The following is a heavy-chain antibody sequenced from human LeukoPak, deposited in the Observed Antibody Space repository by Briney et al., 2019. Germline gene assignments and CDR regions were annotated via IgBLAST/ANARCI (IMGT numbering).Heavy chain of an antibody. J-gene: IGHJ3*02. Sequence: GGSPRLSCVASGFAFSQFPVHWVRQAPGKGLEWLSIISGSGSSTFYADSVKGRFTISRDNSKNTLYLQLNSLRAEDTAVYLCAKFRKPMALLDAFDMWGQGTMVTVSS. CDR2: ISGSGSST. CDR1: GFAFSQFP. D-gene: IGHD1-14*01. CDR3: AKFRKPMALLDAFDM. V-gene: IGHV3-23*01.